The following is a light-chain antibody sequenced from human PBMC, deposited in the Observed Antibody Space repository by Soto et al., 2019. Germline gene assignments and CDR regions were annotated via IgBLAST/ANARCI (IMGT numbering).Light chain of an antibody. J-gene: IGKJ5*01. V-gene: IGKV1-33*01. CDR3: QQSNDLVS. Sequence: DIQMTQSPSSLSASVGDRVTITCQASQDISNYLNWYQQKPGKAPKLLIYDASNLEAGVPSRFRGSGSGTDFRFTISSLQPEDIATYYCQQSNDLVSFGQGTRLEIK. CDR1: QDISNY. CDR2: DAS.